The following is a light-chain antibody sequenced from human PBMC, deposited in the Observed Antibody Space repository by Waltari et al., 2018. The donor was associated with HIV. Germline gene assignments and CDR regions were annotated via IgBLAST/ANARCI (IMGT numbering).Light chain of an antibody. Sequence: EIVLTQSPGTLSLSPGERATLSCRASQSVSSSYLAWYQQKPGHAPRPLIYGASSMATGLPDRFSGRVSGPDFTLTISRLGPEDFAVYYCQQYGSSPITFGQGTRLEIK. V-gene: IGKV3-20*01. CDR1: QSVSSSY. CDR3: QQYGSSPIT. CDR2: GAS. J-gene: IGKJ5*01.